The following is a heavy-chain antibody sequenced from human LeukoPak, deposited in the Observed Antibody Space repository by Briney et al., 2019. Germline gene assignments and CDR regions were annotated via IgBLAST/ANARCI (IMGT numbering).Heavy chain of an antibody. CDR1: GFSLSAPQVA. D-gene: IGHD1-7*01. CDR2: TYWGDDK. V-gene: IGHV2-5*02. CDR3: AHKPAQKNYFDP. J-gene: IGHJ5*02. Sequence: SGPTLVNPTQTLTLTCTFSGFSLSAPQVAVGWIRQPPGKALESLALTYWGDDKRFSSSLRSRLTITSDASKNQVVLTVANLDPVDTATYYCAHKPAQKNYFDPWGQGTLVTVSS.